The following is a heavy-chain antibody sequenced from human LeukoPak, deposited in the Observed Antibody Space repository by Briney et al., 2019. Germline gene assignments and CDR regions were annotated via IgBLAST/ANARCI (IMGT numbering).Heavy chain of an antibody. J-gene: IGHJ6*02. CDR1: GFSFSTYH. CDR3: ARHFGVISKGVYYYYYGLDV. Sequence: GGSLRLSCAASGFSFSTYHINWVRQAPGKGLEWVSYISSDGGTTSYADSVTGRFTISRDMAKNSLYLQMNSLRAEDTAVYYCARHFGVISKGVYYYYYGLDVWGQGTTVTVSS. CDR2: ISSDGGTT. V-gene: IGHV3-48*01. D-gene: IGHD3-3*01.